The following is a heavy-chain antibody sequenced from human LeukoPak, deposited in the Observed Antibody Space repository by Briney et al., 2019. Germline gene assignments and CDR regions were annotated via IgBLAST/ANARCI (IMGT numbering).Heavy chain of an antibody. Sequence: PGGSLRLSCAASGFTFNNYNVNWVRQAPGRGLEWVSYISSSSSAMYYADSVKGRFAISRDSVKNSLFLQMNSLRAEDTAVYYCATIYGDYGYWGQGTLVTVSS. D-gene: IGHD4-17*01. CDR3: ATIYGDYGY. CDR1: GFTFNNYN. CDR2: ISSSSSAM. V-gene: IGHV3-48*01. J-gene: IGHJ4*02.